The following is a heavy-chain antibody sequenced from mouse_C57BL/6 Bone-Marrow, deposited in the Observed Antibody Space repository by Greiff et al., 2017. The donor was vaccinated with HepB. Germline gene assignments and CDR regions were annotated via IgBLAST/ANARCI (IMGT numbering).Heavy chain of an antibody. CDR3: AIESVQAWVAY. J-gene: IGHJ3*01. Sequence: EVKVVESGGGLVKPGGSLKLSCAASGFTFSSYAMSWVRQTPEKRLEWVANISDGGSYTYYPDNVKGRFTISRDNAKNNLYLQMSHLKSEDTAMYYCAIESVQAWVAYWGQGTLVTVSA. CDR1: GFTFSSYA. D-gene: IGHD3-2*02. CDR2: ISDGGSYT. V-gene: IGHV5-4*01.